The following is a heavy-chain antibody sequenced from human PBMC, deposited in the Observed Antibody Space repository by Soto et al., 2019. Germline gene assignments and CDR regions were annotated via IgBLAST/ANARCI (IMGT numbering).Heavy chain of an antibody. D-gene: IGHD1-26*01. CDR1: GGSISSGDYY. Sequence: SETLSLTCTVSGGSISSGDYYWSWIRQPPGKGLEWIGYIYYSGSTYYNPSLKSRVTISVDTSKNQFSLKLSSVTAADTAVYYCARDPRVGYNWFDPWGQGTLVTVSS. V-gene: IGHV4-30-4*01. CDR3: ARDPRVGYNWFDP. CDR2: IYYSGST. J-gene: IGHJ5*02.